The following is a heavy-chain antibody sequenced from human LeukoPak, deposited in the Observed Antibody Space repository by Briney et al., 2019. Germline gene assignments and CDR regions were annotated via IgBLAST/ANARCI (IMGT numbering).Heavy chain of an antibody. V-gene: IGHV1-2*02. D-gene: IGHD3-22*01. J-gene: IGHJ4*02. CDR1: GYTFTSYD. Sequence: ASVKVSCKASGYTFTSYDINWVRQAPGQGLEWMGWINPNSDGTKYAQKFQGRVTMTRDTSITTAYMELSRLRSDDTAVYYCAREGRIVVVTPLYWGQGTLVTVSS. CDR2: INPNSDGT. CDR3: AREGRIVVVTPLY.